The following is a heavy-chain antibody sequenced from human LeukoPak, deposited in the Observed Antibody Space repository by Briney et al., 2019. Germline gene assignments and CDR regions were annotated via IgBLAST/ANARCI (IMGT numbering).Heavy chain of an antibody. CDR1: GFTFSSYA. CDR2: ISYDGSNK. J-gene: IGHJ6*02. V-gene: IGHV3-30*04. D-gene: IGHD3-3*01. Sequence: GGSLRLSCAASGFTFSSYAMHWVRQAPGKGLEWVAVISYDGSNKYYADSVKGRFTISRDNSKNTLYLQMNSLRAEDTAVYYCARTEYPTPTFWSGYYTGGDYYYGMDVWGQGTTVTVSS. CDR3: ARTEYPTPTFWSGYYTGGDYYYGMDV.